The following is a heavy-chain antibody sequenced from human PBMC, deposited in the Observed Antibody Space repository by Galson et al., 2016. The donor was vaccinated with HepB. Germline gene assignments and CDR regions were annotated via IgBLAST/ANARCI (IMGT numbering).Heavy chain of an antibody. D-gene: IGHD4-17*01. J-gene: IGHJ4*02. CDR3: FRVPRYYADYSSGVGDS. CDR2: ISGAGTA. V-gene: IGHV3-23*01. Sequence: SLRLSCAASGFPFSSYAMSWVRQASGKGLAWVSTISGAGTASYAYSVKGRFTISRDNSKNTLDLQMDSLRVEDTALYFCFRVPRYYADYSSGVGDSWGQGTLLTVSS. CDR1: GFPFSSYA.